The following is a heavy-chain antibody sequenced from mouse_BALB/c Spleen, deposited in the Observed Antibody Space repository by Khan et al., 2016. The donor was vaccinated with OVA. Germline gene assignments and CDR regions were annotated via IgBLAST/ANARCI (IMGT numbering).Heavy chain of an antibody. CDR2: INPSNGYT. Sequence: QVQLKQSGAELARPGAPVKMSCKASGYTFTSYTIHWIKKRPGQGLEWIGYINPSNGYTNYNQKFKDKATLTTDKSSTTAYLQLSSLTSDDSAVYNCGRDGAYHRNDGWFAYWGQGTLVTVSA. V-gene: IGHV1-4*01. CDR1: GYTFTSYT. CDR3: GRDGAYHRNDGWFAY. J-gene: IGHJ3*01. D-gene: IGHD2-14*01.